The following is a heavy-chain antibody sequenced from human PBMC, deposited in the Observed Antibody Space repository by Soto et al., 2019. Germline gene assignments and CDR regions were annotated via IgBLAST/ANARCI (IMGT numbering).Heavy chain of an antibody. Sequence: HGGSLRLSCVVSGFTFSSYGMHWVRQAPGKGLEWVALISYDGGNKYYANSVKGRFTISRDNSKNTLYLQMNSLRAEDTAVYYCAKVVEATYYFDYWGQGTLVTVSS. V-gene: IGHV3-30*18. D-gene: IGHD2-21*01. J-gene: IGHJ4*02. CDR1: GFTFSSYG. CDR3: AKVVEATYYFDY. CDR2: ISYDGGNK.